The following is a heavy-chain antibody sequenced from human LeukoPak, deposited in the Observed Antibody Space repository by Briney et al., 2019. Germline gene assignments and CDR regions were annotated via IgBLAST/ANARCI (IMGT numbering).Heavy chain of an antibody. V-gene: IGHV1-24*01. CDR3: STDLQYRGWYTNFGW. CDR1: VYTLTELS. D-gene: IGHD6-19*01. J-gene: IGHJ4*02. CDR2: FDPKDGET. Sequence: ASVKLSFKVSVYTLTELSMHWVRQAPAKGLEWMGSFDPKDGETIYSHTFHGRGTITEDTSTDTAYMELRSLISDATAAYYCSTDLQYRGWYTNFGWWGQGTLVNVSS.